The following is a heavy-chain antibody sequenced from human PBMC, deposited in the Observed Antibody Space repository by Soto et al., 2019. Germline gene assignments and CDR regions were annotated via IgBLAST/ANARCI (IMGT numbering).Heavy chain of an antibody. CDR1: GYIFRYYW. Sequence: GESLKISCQGSGYIFRYYWIAWVRQMPGRSLEWLGIIYPEDAETKISPSLQGRVTMSVDKSINTAYVQWSSLEASDTAICYCARPRRDSSGSDFFHAMYCWGPGNAVTVSS. V-gene: IGHV5-51*01. D-gene: IGHD5-18*01. CDR2: IYPEDAET. CDR3: ARPRRDSSGSDFFHAMYC. J-gene: IGHJ6*01.